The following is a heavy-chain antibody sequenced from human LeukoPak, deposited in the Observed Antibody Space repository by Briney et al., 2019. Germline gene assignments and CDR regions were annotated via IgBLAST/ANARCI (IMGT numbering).Heavy chain of an antibody. CDR2: INPSGGST. V-gene: IGHV1-46*01. CDR3: ARDPYSGGYSAGLYYYYMDV. Sequence: GASVKVSCKASGYTFTSYYMHWVRQAPGQGLEWMGIINPSGGSTSYAQKFQGRVTMTRDTSTSTVYMELNSLRVEDTAVYYCARDPYSGGYSAGLYYYYMDVWGKGTTVTVSS. CDR1: GYTFTSYY. J-gene: IGHJ6*03. D-gene: IGHD1-26*01.